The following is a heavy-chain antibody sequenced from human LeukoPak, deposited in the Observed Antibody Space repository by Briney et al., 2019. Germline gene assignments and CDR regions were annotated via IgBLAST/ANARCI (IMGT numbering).Heavy chain of an antibody. V-gene: IGHV1-2*02. CDR1: GYTFTGYY. J-gene: IGHJ4*02. CDR3: ARPYYDSSGPTYYFDY. Sequence: ASVKVSCRASGYTFTGYYMHWVRQAPGQGREWMGWINPNSGGTNYAQKFQGRVTMTRDTSISTAYMELSRLRSDDTAVYYCARPYYDSSGPTYYFDYWGQGTLVTVSS. CDR2: INPNSGGT. D-gene: IGHD3-22*01.